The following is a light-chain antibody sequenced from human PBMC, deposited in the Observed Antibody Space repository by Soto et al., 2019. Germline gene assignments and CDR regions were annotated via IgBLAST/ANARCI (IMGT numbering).Light chain of an antibody. J-gene: IGKJ1*01. V-gene: IGKV1-5*03. CDR2: KAS. CDR3: QQYKTYWT. Sequence: DIQMTQSPSTLSASVGDRLTITCRASQSISSWLAWYQQKPGKAPNLLIYKASTLERGVPSRFSGSGSGTEFTLTISSLQPDDFANYYCQQYKTYWTFGQGTKVDIK. CDR1: QSISSW.